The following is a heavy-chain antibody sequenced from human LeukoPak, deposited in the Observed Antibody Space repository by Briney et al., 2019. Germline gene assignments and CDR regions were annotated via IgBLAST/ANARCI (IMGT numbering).Heavy chain of an antibody. V-gene: IGHV4-4*07. Sequence: SETLSLTCTVSGGSISGYYWSWIRQPAGKGLEWIGHIYTSGSTNYKPSLKSRVTISVDTSKNQFSLKVSSVTAGDTAVYYCARVSLGYSRTWDLDYWGQGTLVTVSS. J-gene: IGHJ4*02. CDR2: IYTSGST. D-gene: IGHD6-13*01. CDR1: GGSISGYY. CDR3: ARVSLGYSRTWDLDY.